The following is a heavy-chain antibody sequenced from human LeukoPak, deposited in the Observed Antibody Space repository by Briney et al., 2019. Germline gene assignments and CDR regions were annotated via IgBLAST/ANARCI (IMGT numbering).Heavy chain of an antibody. CDR2: IYYSGST. J-gene: IGHJ6*03. Sequence: SEALSLTCTVSGGSISSYYWSWIRQPPGKGLEWIGYIYYSGSTNYNPSLKSRVTISVDTSKNQFSLKLSSVTAADTAVYYCARGGGWSGYYRYYYMDVWGKGTTVTVSS. V-gene: IGHV4-59*01. CDR3: ARGGGWSGYYRYYYMDV. D-gene: IGHD3-3*01. CDR1: GGSISSYY.